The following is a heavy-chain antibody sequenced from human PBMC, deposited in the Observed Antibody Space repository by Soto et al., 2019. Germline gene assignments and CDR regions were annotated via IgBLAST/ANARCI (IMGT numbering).Heavy chain of an antibody. V-gene: IGHV3-66*01. Sequence: EVQLVESGGGLVQPGGSLRLSCAASGFTVSSNYMSWVRQAPGKGLEWVSGIYSGGSTYYADSVKGRFTISRDNSKNTLYLQMNSLRAEDTAVYYCARDFSGITGTPANDYWGQGTLVTVSS. J-gene: IGHJ4*02. D-gene: IGHD1-20*01. CDR1: GFTVSSNY. CDR3: ARDFSGITGTPANDY. CDR2: IYSGGST.